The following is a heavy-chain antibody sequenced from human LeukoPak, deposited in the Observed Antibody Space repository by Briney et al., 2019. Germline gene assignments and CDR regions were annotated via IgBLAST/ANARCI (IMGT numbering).Heavy chain of an antibody. CDR2: ISAYNGNT. Sequence: ASVKVSCKASGYTFTNYGIHWVRQAPGQGLEWMGWISAYNGNTNSAQKLQGRVTMTTDTSTSTAYMELRSLRSDDTAVYYCARGPSITMVRGGQWYYYMDVWGKGTTVTISS. D-gene: IGHD3-10*01. J-gene: IGHJ6*03. CDR1: GYTFTNYG. V-gene: IGHV1-18*01. CDR3: ARGPSITMVRGGQWYYYMDV.